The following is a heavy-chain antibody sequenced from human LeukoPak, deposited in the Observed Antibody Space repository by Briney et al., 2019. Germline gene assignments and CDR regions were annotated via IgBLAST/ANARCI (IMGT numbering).Heavy chain of an antibody. V-gene: IGHV4-30-4*08. CDR3: WSATNNWIDGGNWFDP. CDR2: IYYSGST. Sequence: PSQTLSLTCTVSGGSISSGDYYWSWIRQPPGKGLEWIGYIYYSGSTYYNPSLKSRVTISVDTYKNQFSLKLSSETAAATAVYYCWSATNNWIDGGNWFDPWGQGTLVTGSS. CDR1: GGSISSGDYY. D-gene: IGHD1-1*01. J-gene: IGHJ5*02.